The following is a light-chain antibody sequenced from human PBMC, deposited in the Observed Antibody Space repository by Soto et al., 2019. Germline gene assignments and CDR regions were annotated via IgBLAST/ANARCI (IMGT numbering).Light chain of an antibody. Sequence: QSVLTQPASVSGSPGQSITISCTGTSSDVGGYNSVSWYQVHPGKAPKLILYDVVDRPSGVSYRFSGSKSGNTASLTISGLQAADEADYFCSSFTSSMTNVFGSGTKVTVL. CDR3: SSFTSSMTNV. CDR2: DVV. CDR1: SSDVGGYNS. V-gene: IGLV2-14*03. J-gene: IGLJ1*01.